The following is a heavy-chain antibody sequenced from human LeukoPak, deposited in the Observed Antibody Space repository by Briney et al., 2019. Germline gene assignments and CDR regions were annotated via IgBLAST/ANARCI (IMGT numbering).Heavy chain of an antibody. CDR3: AKDLSERYYPASDY. Sequence: GGSLRLSCAASGFTFSSYGMHWVRQAPGKGLEWVAFIRYDGSNKDYADSVKGRFTISRDNSKNTLYLQMNSLRAEDTAVYYCAKDLSERYYPASDYWGQGTLATVSS. D-gene: IGHD1-26*01. J-gene: IGHJ4*02. V-gene: IGHV3-30*02. CDR1: GFTFSSYG. CDR2: IRYDGSNK.